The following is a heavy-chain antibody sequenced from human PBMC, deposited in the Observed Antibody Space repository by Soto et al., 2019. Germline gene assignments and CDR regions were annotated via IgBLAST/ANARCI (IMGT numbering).Heavy chain of an antibody. CDR3: ASHTPSWPYFDY. V-gene: IGHV1-69*02. Sequence: QVQLVQSGAEVKKPGSSVKVSCKASGGTFSRNTVNWVRQAPGQGLEWMGRIIPILGIGNYAQKFQGRVTISAXXSTSTAYMELSSLGSEDTAMYFCASHTPSWPYFDYWGQGTLVTVSS. D-gene: IGHD2-2*01. CDR1: GGTFSRNT. J-gene: IGHJ4*02. CDR2: IIPILGIG.